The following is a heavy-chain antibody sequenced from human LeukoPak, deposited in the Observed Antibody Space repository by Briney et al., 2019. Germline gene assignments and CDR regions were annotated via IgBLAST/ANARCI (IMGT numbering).Heavy chain of an antibody. Sequence: SETLSLTCTVSGGSISSYYWSWIRQPPGKGLEWNGYIYYSGSTNYNPSLKSRVTISVDTSKNQFSLKLSSVTAADTAVYYCAREVGATYYYYGMDVWGQGTTVTVSS. V-gene: IGHV4-59*01. D-gene: IGHD1-26*01. CDR3: AREVGATYYYYGMDV. CDR1: GGSISSYY. J-gene: IGHJ6*02. CDR2: IYYSGST.